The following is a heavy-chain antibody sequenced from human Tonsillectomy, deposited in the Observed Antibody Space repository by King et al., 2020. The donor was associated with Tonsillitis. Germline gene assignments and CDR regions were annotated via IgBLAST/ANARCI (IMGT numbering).Heavy chain of an antibody. CDR3: ARGFSGSYDP. V-gene: IGHV4-59*08. D-gene: IGHD1-26*01. Sequence: QLQESGPGLVKPSETLSLTCTVSGGSISSYYWTWIRQPPGKGLEWIGYVHYSGDTNYKSSLKSRGTISVDTSKNQFSLNLRSVSAADTAVYYCARGFSGSYDPWGQGPLVTVSS. J-gene: IGHJ5*02. CDR1: GGSISSYY. CDR2: VHYSGDT.